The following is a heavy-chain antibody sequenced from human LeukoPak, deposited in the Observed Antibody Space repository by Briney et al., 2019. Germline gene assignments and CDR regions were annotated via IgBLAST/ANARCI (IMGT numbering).Heavy chain of an antibody. CDR3: ARGGRLLRAGPYDY. Sequence: SETLSLTCTVSGVSISSSNSYWGWIRQPPGKGLEWIGSIYYSGNTYYNASLKSQVSISIDTSKNQFSLRLTSVTAADTAVYYCARGGRLLRAGPYDYWGQGTLVTVSS. CDR2: IYYSGNT. CDR1: GVSISSSNSY. D-gene: IGHD2-15*01. V-gene: IGHV4-39*01. J-gene: IGHJ4*02.